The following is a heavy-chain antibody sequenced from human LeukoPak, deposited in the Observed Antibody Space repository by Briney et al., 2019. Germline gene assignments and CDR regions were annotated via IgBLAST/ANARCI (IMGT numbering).Heavy chain of an antibody. CDR1: GGTFSSYS. J-gene: IGHJ5*02. D-gene: IGHD2-2*01. Sequence: ASVKVSCEASGGTFSSYSINWVRQAPGQGLEWVGGIIPIFGTANYAQKFQGRVTITADDSTSTAYMELSSLRSEDTAVYYCARDGGYCSSTSCRPYNWFDPWGQGTLVTVSS. CDR3: ARDGGYCSSTSCRPYNWFDP. V-gene: IGHV1-69*13. CDR2: IIPIFGTA.